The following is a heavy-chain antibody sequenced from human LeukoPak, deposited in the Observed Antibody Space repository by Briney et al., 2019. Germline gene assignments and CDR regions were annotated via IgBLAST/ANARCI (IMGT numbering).Heavy chain of an antibody. CDR1: GFTFSSYS. V-gene: IGHV3-21*01. J-gene: IGHJ4*02. D-gene: IGHD3-22*01. Sequence: PGGSLRLSCAAPGFTFSSYSMNWVRQAPGKGLEWVSSISSSSSYIYYADSVKGRFTISRDNAKNSLYLQMNSLRAEDTAVYYCARDYYDSSGYYKHFDYWGQGTLVTVSS. CDR3: ARDYYDSSGYYKHFDY. CDR2: ISSSSSYI.